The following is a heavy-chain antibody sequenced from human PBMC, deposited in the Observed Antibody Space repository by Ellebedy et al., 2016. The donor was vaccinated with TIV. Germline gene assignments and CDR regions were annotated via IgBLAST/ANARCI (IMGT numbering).Heavy chain of an antibody. D-gene: IGHD4-23*01. V-gene: IGHV3-23*01. CDR3: ARLGGKSGS. CDR2: ISNSGGTT. Sequence: PGGSLRLSCAASGFTFSTYAMGWVRQAPGKGLEWVSSISNSGGTTYYTDSVGGRFTTSRDNSKNTLYLQMSSLRAEDTAVYYCARLGGKSGSWGQGTLVTVSA. CDR1: GFTFSTYA. J-gene: IGHJ4*02.